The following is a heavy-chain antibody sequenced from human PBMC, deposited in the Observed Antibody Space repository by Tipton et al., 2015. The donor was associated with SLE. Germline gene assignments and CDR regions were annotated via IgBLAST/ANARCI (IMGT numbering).Heavy chain of an antibody. CDR2: ISSSSSYI. CDR1: GFTFSSYN. V-gene: IGHV3-21*01. Sequence: SLRLSCAASGFTFSSYNMNWVRQAPGKGLEWVSSISSSSSYIYYADSVKGRFTISRDNAKNSLYLQMNSLRAEDTAVYYCASDGYGKTGSDYWGQGTLVTVSS. J-gene: IGHJ4*02. D-gene: IGHD5-12*01. CDR3: ASDGYGKTGSDY.